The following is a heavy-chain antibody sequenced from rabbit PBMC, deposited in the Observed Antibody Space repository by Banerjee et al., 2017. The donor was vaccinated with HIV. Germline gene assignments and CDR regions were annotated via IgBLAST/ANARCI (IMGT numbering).Heavy chain of an antibody. CDR2: IDPVFGSS. Sequence: QEQLVESGGGLVQPEGSLTLTCKASGFTLSSSDYMCWVRQAPGKGLEWIGYIDPVFGSSFYANWVNGRFTIFSHNDQNPLYLQLNSLTAADTATYFCVRDPGQYSSAYYFNLWGPGTLVTVS. V-gene: IGHV1S47*01. CDR1: GFTLSSSD. CDR3: VRDPGQYSSAYYFNL. J-gene: IGHJ4*01. D-gene: IGHD4-1*01.